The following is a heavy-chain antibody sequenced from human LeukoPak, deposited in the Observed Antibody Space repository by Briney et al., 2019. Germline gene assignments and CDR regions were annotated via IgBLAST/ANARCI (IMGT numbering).Heavy chain of an antibody. V-gene: IGHV3-49*04. CDR3: TRRYCSSINCPRHFDF. J-gene: IGHJ4*02. D-gene: IGHD2-2*01. CDR2: IRSKAYGGTA. Sequence: QPGGSLRLSCAASGFTFSSYSMNWVRQAPGKGLEWVGFIRSKAYGGTAEYAASVKGRFTISRDDSKNIAYLQMNSLKTEDTAVYYCTRRYCSSINCPRHFDFWGQGTLVTISS. CDR1: GFTFSSYS.